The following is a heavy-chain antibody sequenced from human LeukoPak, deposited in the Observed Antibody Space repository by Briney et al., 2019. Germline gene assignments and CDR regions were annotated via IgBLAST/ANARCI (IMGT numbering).Heavy chain of an antibody. CDR1: GVSISSSNSY. V-gene: IGHV4-39*01. CDR2: IYYSGNT. J-gene: IGHJ4*02. D-gene: IGHD2-2*01. Sequence: SETLSLTCTVSGVSISSSNSYWGWIRQPPGKGLEWIGSIYYSGNTYYNASLKSQVSISIDTSKNQFSLKLTSVTAADTAVYYCARLTGNQLQPYDYWGQGTLVTVSS. CDR3: ARLTGNQLQPYDY.